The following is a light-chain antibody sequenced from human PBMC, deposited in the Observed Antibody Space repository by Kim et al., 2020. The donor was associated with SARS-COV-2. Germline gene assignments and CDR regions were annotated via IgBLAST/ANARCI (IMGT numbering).Light chain of an antibody. CDR3: QVWDSTTYV. CDR2: RDN. V-gene: IGLV3-9*01. Sequence: VARGQTATITWGGNDIGRKNVHWYQQKPGQAPVLVIYRDNDRPSGIPERFSGSNSGNTATLTISRAQDGDEADYYCQVWDSTTYVFGSGTKVTVL. CDR1: DIGRKN. J-gene: IGLJ1*01.